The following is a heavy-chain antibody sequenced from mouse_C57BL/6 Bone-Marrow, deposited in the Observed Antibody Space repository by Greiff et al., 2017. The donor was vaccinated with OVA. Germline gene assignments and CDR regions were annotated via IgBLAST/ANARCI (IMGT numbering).Heavy chain of an antibody. Sequence: VQLKQSGPELVKPGASVKIPCKASGYTFTDSNMDWVKQSHGKSLEWIGDINPNNGGTIYNQKFKGKATLTVEESSSTAYMELRSLTSEDTAVYYCARRPTDYWGQGTSVTVSA. CDR2: INPNNGGT. CDR1: GYTFTDSN. CDR3: ARRPTDY. J-gene: IGHJ4*01. V-gene: IGHV1-18*01.